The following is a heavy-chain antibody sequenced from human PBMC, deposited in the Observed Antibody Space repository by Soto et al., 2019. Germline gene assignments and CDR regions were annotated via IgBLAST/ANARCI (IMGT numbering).Heavy chain of an antibody. CDR3: AVKVSFRGHFDY. J-gene: IGHJ4*02. CDR2: IYYSGST. V-gene: IGHV4-31*03. D-gene: IGHD3-10*01. Sequence: SETLSLTCTVSGGSISSGGYYWSWIRQHPGKGLEWIGYIYYSGSTYYNPSLKSRVTISVDTSKNQFSLKLSSVTAADTAVYYCAVKVSFRGHFDYWGQGTLVTVSS. CDR1: GGSISSGGYY.